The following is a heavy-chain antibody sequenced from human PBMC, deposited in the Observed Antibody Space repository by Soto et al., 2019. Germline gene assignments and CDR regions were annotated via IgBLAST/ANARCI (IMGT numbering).Heavy chain of an antibody. J-gene: IGHJ4*02. V-gene: IGHV3-23*01. CDR1: GFTFSSYA. D-gene: IGHD1-26*01. Sequence: PGGSLRLSCAASGFTFSSYAMSWVRQAPGKGLEWASAISGSGGSTYYADSVKGRFTISRDNSKNTLYLQMNSLRAEDTAVYYCAKSRSVGATMPPGYWGQGTLVTISS. CDR2: ISGSGGST. CDR3: AKSRSVGATMPPGY.